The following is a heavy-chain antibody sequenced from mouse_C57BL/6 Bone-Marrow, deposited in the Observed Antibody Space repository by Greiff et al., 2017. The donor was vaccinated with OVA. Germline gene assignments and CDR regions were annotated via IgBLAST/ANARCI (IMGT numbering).Heavy chain of an antibody. Sequence: DVMLVESGGGLVKPGGSLKLSCAASGFTFSSYAMSWVRQTPEKRLELVAAINSDGGSTYYPDTMERRFIISRDNTKKTRYLQMSSLRSEDTALYYCARHAPYSPYAMDYWGQGTSVTVSS. CDR3: ARHAPYSPYAMDY. CDR2: INSDGGST. J-gene: IGHJ4*01. CDR1: GFTFSSYA. V-gene: IGHV5-6-2*01. D-gene: IGHD2-12*01.